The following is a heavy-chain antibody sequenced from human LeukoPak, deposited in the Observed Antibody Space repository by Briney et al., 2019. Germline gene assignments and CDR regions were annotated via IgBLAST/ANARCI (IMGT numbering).Heavy chain of an antibody. V-gene: IGHV3-30*18. D-gene: IGHD2-15*01. CDR1: GFTFSSYG. CDR2: ISYDGSNK. Sequence: GGSLRLSCAASGFTFSSYGMHWVRQAPGKGLEWVAVISYDGSNKYYADSVKGRFTISRDNSKNTLYLQMNSLRAEDTAVYYCAKVGCSGGSCYLSDDAFDIWGQGTMVTVSS. J-gene: IGHJ3*02. CDR3: AKVGCSGGSCYLSDDAFDI.